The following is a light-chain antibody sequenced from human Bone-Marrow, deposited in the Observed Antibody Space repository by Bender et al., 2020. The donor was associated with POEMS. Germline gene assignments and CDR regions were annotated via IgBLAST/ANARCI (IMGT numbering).Light chain of an antibody. CDR1: SSDVGGYNY. CDR3: QSYDSSLSGGV. J-gene: IGLJ2*01. V-gene: IGLV2-8*01. CDR2: EVS. Sequence: QSALTQPPSASGSPGQSVTISCTGTSSDVGGYNYVSWYQQHPGKAPKLMIYEVSKRPSGVPDRFSGPKSGNTASLTVSGLQAEDEADYCCQSYDSSLSGGVFGGGTKLTVL.